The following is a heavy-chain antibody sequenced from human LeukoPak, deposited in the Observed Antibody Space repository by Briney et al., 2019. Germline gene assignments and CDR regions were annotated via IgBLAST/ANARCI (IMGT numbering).Heavy chain of an antibody. V-gene: IGHV3-30-3*01. J-gene: IGHJ4*02. CDR3: ARARYSSSWYLDY. CDR1: GFTFSSYA. CDR2: ISYDGSNK. D-gene: IGHD6-13*01. Sequence: GGSLRLSCAASGFTFSSYAMHWVCQAPGKGLEWVAVISYDGSNKYYADSVKGRFTISRDNSKNTLYLQMNSLRAEDTAVYYCARARYSSSWYLDYWGLGTLVTVSS.